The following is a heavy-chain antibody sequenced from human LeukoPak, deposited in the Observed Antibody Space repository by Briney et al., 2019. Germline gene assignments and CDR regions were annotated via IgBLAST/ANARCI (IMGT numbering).Heavy chain of an antibody. CDR3: ARAPVGVVAATDGAFDI. CDR1: GGSISSGGYY. CDR2: IYYSGST. J-gene: IGHJ3*02. D-gene: IGHD2-15*01. Sequence: SETLSLTCTVSGGSISSGGYYWSWIRQHPGKGLEWIGYIYYSGSTYYNPSLKSRVTISVDTSKNQFSLKLSSVTAADTAVYYCARAPVGVVAATDGAFDIWGQGTMVTVSS. V-gene: IGHV4-31*03.